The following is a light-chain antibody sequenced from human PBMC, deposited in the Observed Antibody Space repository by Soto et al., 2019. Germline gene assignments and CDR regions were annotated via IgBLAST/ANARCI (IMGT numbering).Light chain of an antibody. V-gene: IGKV1-33*01. CDR3: QQYDNLPALT. J-gene: IGKJ4*01. Sequence: DIQMTQSPSSLSASVGDRVTITCQANQDISNYLNWYQQKPGKAPNLLIYGASNLETGVPSRFSGSGSGTDFTFTISSLQPEDIATYYCQQYDNLPALTFGGGTKVEIK. CDR2: GAS. CDR1: QDISNY.